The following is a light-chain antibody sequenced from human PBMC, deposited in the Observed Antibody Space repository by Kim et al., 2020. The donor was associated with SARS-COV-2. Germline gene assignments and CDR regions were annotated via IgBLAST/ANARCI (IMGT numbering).Light chain of an antibody. CDR1: KLGDKY. CDR3: QAWDSTWV. V-gene: IGLV3-1*01. CDR2: QDS. J-gene: IGLJ3*02. Sequence: SYELTQPPSVSVSPGQTASITCSGDKLGDKYACWYQQKPGQSPVLVIYQDSKRPSGIHERFSGSNSGNTATLTISGTQAMDEADYYCQAWDSTWVFGGGTKLTVL.